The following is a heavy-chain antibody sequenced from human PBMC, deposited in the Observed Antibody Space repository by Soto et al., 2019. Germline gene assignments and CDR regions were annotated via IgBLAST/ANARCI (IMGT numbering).Heavy chain of an antibody. CDR2: VNPGNGDT. V-gene: IGHV1-3*01. J-gene: IGHJ6*02. Sequence: ASVKVSCKTSGYSFTKYGLHWVRQAPGQRLEWMGWVNPGNGDTKYSQKFQGRVTITRDTSATTAYMELSSLRSEDSAVFYCARTDCSSTSCYNYYYYGMDVWGQGTTVTVSS. CDR3: ARTDCSSTSCYNYYYYGMDV. D-gene: IGHD2-2*01. CDR1: GYSFTKYG.